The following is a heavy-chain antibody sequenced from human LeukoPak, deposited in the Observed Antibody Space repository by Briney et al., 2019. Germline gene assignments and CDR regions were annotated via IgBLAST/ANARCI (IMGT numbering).Heavy chain of an antibody. V-gene: IGHV4-39*07. CDR3: ARVGVRTYCGSGCYSDYFDS. CDR1: GDFFSGSTSD. J-gene: IGHJ4*02. Sequence: SETLSLTCSVTGDFFSGSTSDWAWIRPPPGKGLEWIGNIYYRGNTHYSPSLESRVTISVDTSKNQFSLRLNSVTAADTAVYYCARVGVRTYCGSGCYSDYFDSWGQGTLVTVSS. CDR2: IYYRGNT. D-gene: IGHD2-21*02.